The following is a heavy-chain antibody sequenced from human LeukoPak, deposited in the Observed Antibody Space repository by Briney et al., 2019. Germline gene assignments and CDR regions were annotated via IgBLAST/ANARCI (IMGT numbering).Heavy chain of an antibody. D-gene: IGHD6-13*01. CDR1: GGSISSGGYY. Sequence: SETLSLTCTVSGGSISSGGYYWSWIRQPPGKGLEWIGYIYHSGSTYYNPSLKSRVTISVDTSKNQFSLKLSSVTAADTAVYYCARAWRLAAAGHFDYWGQGTLVTVSS. CDR2: IYHSGST. J-gene: IGHJ4*02. V-gene: IGHV4-30-2*01. CDR3: ARAWRLAAAGHFDY.